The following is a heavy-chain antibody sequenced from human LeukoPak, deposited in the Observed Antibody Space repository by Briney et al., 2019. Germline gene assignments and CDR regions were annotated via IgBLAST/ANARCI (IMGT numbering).Heavy chain of an antibody. J-gene: IGHJ4*02. CDR2: ISDSGSNT. V-gene: IGHV3-48*02. D-gene: IGHD3-10*01. CDR3: ARDHSGVTMVRGASDY. Sequence: QSGGSLRLSCAASGFTFSDYAMSWVRQAPGKGLEWVSTISDSGSNTYYADSVRGRFTISRDNAKNSLYLQMNSLRDEDTAVYYCARDHSGVTMVRGASDYWGQGTLVTVSS. CDR1: GFTFSDYA.